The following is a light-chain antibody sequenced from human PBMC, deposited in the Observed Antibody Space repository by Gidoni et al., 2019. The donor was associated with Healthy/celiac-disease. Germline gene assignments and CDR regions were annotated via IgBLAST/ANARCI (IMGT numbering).Light chain of an antibody. V-gene: IGKV3-15*01. J-gene: IGKJ4*01. Sequence: EIVMTQSPATLSVSLGERATLSCRASQSVSSNLAWYQQKPGQAPRLLIYGAPTRATGIPARFSGSGSGTEFTLTISSLQSEDFAVYYCQQYNNWPPLTFGGGTKVEIK. CDR1: QSVSSN. CDR3: QQYNNWPPLT. CDR2: GAP.